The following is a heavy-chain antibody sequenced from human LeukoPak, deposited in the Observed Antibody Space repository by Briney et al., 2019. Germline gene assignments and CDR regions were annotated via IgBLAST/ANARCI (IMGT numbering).Heavy chain of an antibody. CDR3: ASGSSGFLAEYFQH. CDR2: ISYDGSNK. V-gene: IGHV3-30-3*01. CDR1: GFTFSSYA. D-gene: IGHD6-19*01. Sequence: PGGSLRLSCAASGFTFSSYAMHWVRQAPGKGLVWVAVISYDGSNKYYADSVKGRFTISRDNSKNTLYLQMNSLRAEDTAVYYCASGSSGFLAEYFQHWGRGTLVTVSS. J-gene: IGHJ1*01.